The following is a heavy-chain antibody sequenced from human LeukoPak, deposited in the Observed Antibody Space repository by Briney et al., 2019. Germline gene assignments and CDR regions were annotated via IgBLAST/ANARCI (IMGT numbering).Heavy chain of an antibody. CDR3: ARGVRPRIAVLLYYYYYYMDV. Sequence: PSETLSLTCTVSGGSISGYYWSWIRQPPGKGLEWIGYIYYSGSINYNPSLKSRVTISVDTSKNQFSLKLSSVTAADTAVYYCARGVRPRIAVLLYYYYYYMDVWGKGTTVTVSS. V-gene: IGHV4-59*01. J-gene: IGHJ6*03. CDR1: GGSISGYY. CDR2: IYYSGSI. D-gene: IGHD6-19*01.